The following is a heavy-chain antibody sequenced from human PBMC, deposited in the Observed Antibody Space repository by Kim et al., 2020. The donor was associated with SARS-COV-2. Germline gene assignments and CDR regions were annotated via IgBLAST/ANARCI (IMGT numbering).Heavy chain of an antibody. CDR3: ARAGVPGSVDY. V-gene: IGHV3-7*01. D-gene: IGHD2-2*01. CDR1: GFTFGYYW. J-gene: IGHJ4*02. Sequence: GGSLRLSCAASGFTFGYYWMSWVRQAPGKGLEWVANIKEDGSEKYYVDSVKGRFTISRDNAKNSPYLQMNSLRGEDTAVYYCARAGVPGSVDYWGQGTLVTVSS. CDR2: IKEDGSEK.